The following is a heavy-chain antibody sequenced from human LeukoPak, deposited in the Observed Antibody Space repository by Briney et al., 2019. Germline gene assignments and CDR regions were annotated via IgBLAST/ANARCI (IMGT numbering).Heavy chain of an antibody. CDR3: ARIIAGAAPGWRRAYYYYTDV. CDR1: GGSISSHY. Sequence: SETLSLTCTVSGGSISSHYWSWIRQPPGKGLEWIGYIYYSGSTNYNPSLKSRVTISVDTSKNQFSLKLSSVTAADTAVYYCARIIAGAAPGWRRAYYYYTDVWSKGTTVTVSS. V-gene: IGHV4-59*11. J-gene: IGHJ6*03. D-gene: IGHD6-19*01. CDR2: IYYSGST.